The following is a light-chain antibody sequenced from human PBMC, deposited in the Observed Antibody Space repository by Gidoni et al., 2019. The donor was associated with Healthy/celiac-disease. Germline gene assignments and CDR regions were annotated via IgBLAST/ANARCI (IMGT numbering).Light chain of an antibody. V-gene: IGKV3-11*01. Sequence: IVLTQSPATLSLSPGARATLSCRASQSVSSYLAWYQQKPGQAPRLLIYDASNRATGIPARFSGSGSGTDFTLTISSLEPEDFAVYYCQQRSNWYTFGQGTKLEIK. CDR1: QSVSSY. CDR2: DAS. CDR3: QQRSNWYT. J-gene: IGKJ2*01.